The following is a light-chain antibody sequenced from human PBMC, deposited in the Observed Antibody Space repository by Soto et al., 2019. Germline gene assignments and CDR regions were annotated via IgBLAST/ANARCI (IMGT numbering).Light chain of an antibody. J-gene: IGKJ5*01. CDR2: DAS. CDR1: PRVSNS. CDR3: QLSQQRSDWPPIT. V-gene: IGKV3-11*01. Sequence: DTLLTQSPATLSLSPGARVTLSCRATPRVSNSLAWYQQKSGQAHRLLIYDASFRATGIPARFSGSGSGTDFTLTISSLEPEDLAVYYCQLSQQRSDWPPITFGQGTRLEIK.